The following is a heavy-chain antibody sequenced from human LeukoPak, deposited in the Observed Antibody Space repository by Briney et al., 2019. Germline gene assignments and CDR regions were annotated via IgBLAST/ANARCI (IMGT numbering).Heavy chain of an antibody. Sequence: SETLSLTCSVSGDSIIGYYWGWLRQPPGKGLEWIGNIYYTGNTYYNSSLKSRVTISLDTSKNQFSLKVNSVTAADTAVYFCARVSTNYYYYHYMDVWGKGTTVTVSS. V-gene: IGHV4-38-2*02. CDR2: IYYTGNT. D-gene: IGHD3-16*02. J-gene: IGHJ6*03. CDR1: GDSIIGYY. CDR3: ARVSTNYYYYHYMDV.